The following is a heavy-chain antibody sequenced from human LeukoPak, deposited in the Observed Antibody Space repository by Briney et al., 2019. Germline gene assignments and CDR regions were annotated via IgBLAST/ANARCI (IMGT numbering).Heavy chain of an antibody. CDR3: ATGLVPPHVDV. CDR1: GYTFTDYY. CDR2: VDPEDGET. D-gene: IGHD6-19*01. Sequence: ASVKISCKVSGYTFTDYYMHWVQQAPGKGLEWMGLVDPEDGETIYAEKFQGRVTITADTSTDTAYMELSSLRSEDTAVYYCATGLVPPHVDVWGKGTTVTVSS. V-gene: IGHV1-69-2*01. J-gene: IGHJ6*04.